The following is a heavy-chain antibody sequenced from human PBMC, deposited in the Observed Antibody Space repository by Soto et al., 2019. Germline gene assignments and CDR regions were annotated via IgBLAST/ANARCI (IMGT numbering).Heavy chain of an antibody. J-gene: IGHJ4*02. D-gene: IGHD2-2*01. CDR1: GGTFSSYT. CDR3: AIRSYCSSTSCSELYFDY. V-gene: IGHV1-2*04. CDR2: INPNSGGT. Sequence: GASVKVSCKASGGTFSSYTISWVRQAPGQGLEWMGWINPNSGGTNYAQKFQGWVTMTRDTSISTAYMELSRLRSDDTAVYYCAIRSYCSSTSCSELYFDYWGQGTLVTVSS.